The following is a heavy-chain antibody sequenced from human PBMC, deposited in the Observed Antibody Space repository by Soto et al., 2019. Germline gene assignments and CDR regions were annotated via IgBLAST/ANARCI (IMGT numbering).Heavy chain of an antibody. J-gene: IGHJ4*02. CDR2: IWYDGSNK. V-gene: IGHV3-33*01. Sequence: QVQLVESGGGVVQPGRSLRLSCAASGFTFSSYGMHWVRQAPGKGLEWVAVIWYDGSNKYYADSVKGRFTISRDNSKNTLYLQMNTLRAEDTAVYYCARGLGDYYFYYFDYWGQGTLVTVSS. D-gene: IGHD3-22*01. CDR3: ARGLGDYYFYYFDY. CDR1: GFTFSSYG.